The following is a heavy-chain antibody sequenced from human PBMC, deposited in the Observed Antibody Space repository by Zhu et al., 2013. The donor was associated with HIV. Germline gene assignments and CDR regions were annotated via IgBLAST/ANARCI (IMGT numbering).Heavy chain of an antibody. J-gene: IGHJ3*02. D-gene: IGHD3-22*01. V-gene: IGHV1-69*12. CDR3: ARPRGTYYDSPNDAFDI. CDR2: IIPIFGIA. CDR1: GGTFSSYA. Sequence: QVQLVQSGAEVKKPGSSVKVSCKASGGTFSSYAISWVRQAPGQGLEWMGWIIPIFGIANYAQKFQGRVTITADESTSTAYMELSSLRSEDTAVYYCARPRGTYYDSPNDAFDIWGQGTMVTVSS.